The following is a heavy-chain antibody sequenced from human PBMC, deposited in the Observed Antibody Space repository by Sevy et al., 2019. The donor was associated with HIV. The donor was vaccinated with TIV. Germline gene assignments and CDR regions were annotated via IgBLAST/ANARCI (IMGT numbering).Heavy chain of an antibody. Sequence: SETLSLTCTVSGGSISPYYWSWIRQPPGKGLEWVGYFYYTGSTNYNPSLEGRATISVDASKNQFFLKLTSVTAADTAVYFCARQGGVVDYGMDVWGQGTTVTVSS. CDR1: GGSISPYY. J-gene: IGHJ6*02. CDR2: FYYTGST. V-gene: IGHV4-59*01. D-gene: IGHD3-3*01. CDR3: ARQGGVVDYGMDV.